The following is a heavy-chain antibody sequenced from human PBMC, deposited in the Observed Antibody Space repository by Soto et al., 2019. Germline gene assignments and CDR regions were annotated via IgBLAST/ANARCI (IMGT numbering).Heavy chain of an antibody. V-gene: IGHV3-7*01. CDR3: ARTTMIVVVNYGMDV. Sequence: GSLRLSCAASGFTFSSYWMSWVRQAPGKGLEWVANIKQDGSEKYYVDSVKGRFTISRDNAKNSLYLQMNSLRAEDTAVYYCARTTMIVVVNYGMDVWGQGTTVTV. CDR1: GFTFSSYW. J-gene: IGHJ6*02. CDR2: IKQDGSEK. D-gene: IGHD3-22*01.